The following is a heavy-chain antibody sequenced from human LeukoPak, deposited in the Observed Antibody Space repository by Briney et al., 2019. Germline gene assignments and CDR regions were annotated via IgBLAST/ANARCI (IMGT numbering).Heavy chain of an antibody. CDR2: INPNSGGT. J-gene: IGHJ4*02. V-gene: IGHV1-2*04. D-gene: IGHD3-9*01. CDR1: GYTFTGYY. Sequence: GASVKVSCKASGYTFTGYYMHWVRPAPGQGLEWMGWINPNSGGTNYAQKFQGWVTMTRDTSISTAYMELSRLRSDDTAVYYYARDRSDILTGYHFDYWGQGTLVTVSS. CDR3: ARDRSDILTGYHFDY.